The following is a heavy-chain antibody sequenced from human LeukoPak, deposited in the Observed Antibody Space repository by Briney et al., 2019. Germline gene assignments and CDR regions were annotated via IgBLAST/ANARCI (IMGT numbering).Heavy chain of an antibody. J-gene: IGHJ5*02. Sequence: PSETLSLNCAVYGGSFSGYYWSWIRQPPGKGLEWIGEINHSGSTNYNPSLKSRVTISVDTSKNQFSLKLSSVTAADTAVYYCARETYYDFWSGYSGFDPWGQGTLVTVSS. CDR1: GGSFSGYY. CDR3: ARETYYDFWSGYSGFDP. CDR2: INHSGST. D-gene: IGHD3-3*01. V-gene: IGHV4-34*01.